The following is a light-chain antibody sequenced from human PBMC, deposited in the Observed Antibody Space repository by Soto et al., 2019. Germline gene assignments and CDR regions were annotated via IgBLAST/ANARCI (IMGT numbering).Light chain of an antibody. Sequence: QSVLTQPASVSGSPGQSITISCTGTSSDVGGYNYVSWYQQHPGKAPKLMIYEVSNRPSWVSNRFSGSKSGNTASLTISGLQAEDEADYYCSSYTSSSTPLYVFGTGTKLTVL. CDR1: SSDVGGYNY. CDR3: SSYTSSSTPLYV. CDR2: EVS. J-gene: IGLJ1*01. V-gene: IGLV2-14*01.